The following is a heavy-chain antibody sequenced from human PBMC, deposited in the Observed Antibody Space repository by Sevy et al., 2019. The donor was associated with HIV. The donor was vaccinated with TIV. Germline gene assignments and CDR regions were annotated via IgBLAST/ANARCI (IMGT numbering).Heavy chain of an antibody. CDR3: ATEDITMIPYGLEV. CDR2: FDPEDGET. CDR1: GYTLTELS. J-gene: IGHJ6*02. Sequence: ASVKVSCKVSGYTLTELSMHWVRQPPGKGLEWMGRFDPEDGETIYAQKFLGRLTMTEDTSTDTAYMDLSSLRSEDTAVYYCATEDITMIPYGLEVWGQGTTVTVSS. V-gene: IGHV1-24*01. D-gene: IGHD3-22*01.